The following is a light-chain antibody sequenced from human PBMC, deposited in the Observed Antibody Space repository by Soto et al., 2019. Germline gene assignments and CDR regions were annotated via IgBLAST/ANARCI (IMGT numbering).Light chain of an antibody. V-gene: IGLV2-23*01. J-gene: IGLJ1*01. Sequence: QSVLTQPASVSGSPGQSITISCTGTSSDVGSHNLVSWYQQHPGKAPKLLIYEGTKRPSGVSNRFSGSKSGNTASLTISGLQAEDEADYYCCSYAGTSTYVFGTGTQLTVL. CDR2: EGT. CDR3: CSYAGTSTYV. CDR1: SSDVGSHNL.